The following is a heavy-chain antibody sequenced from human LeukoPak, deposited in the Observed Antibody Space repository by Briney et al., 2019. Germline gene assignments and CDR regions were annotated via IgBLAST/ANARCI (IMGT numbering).Heavy chain of an antibody. V-gene: IGHV4-59*01. CDR3: ARTTYYYRSGSHDY. CDR2: ISYSGST. CDR1: IGSISNYY. J-gene: IGHJ4*01. D-gene: IGHD1-26*01. Sequence: SETLSLTCTVSIGSISNYYWSWIRQPPGKGLEWIGYISYSGSTKYNPSLKSRVTISVDTSKNQFSLKLSSVTAADTAMYYCARTTYYYRSGSHDYWGPGTIVTVSS.